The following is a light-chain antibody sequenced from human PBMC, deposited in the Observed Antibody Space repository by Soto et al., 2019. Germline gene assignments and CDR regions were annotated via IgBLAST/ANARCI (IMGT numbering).Light chain of an antibody. CDR2: GNN. V-gene: IGLV1-40*01. CDR1: SSNIGAGYD. Sequence: QAVVTQPPSVSGAPGQRVTISCTWSSSNIGAGYDVHWYQQLPGTAPKLLIYGNNNRPSGVPDRFSGSKSGTSASLAITGLQAEDEADYYCQSYDSSLSGHVVFGGGTQLTVL. CDR3: QSYDSSLSGHVV. J-gene: IGLJ2*01.